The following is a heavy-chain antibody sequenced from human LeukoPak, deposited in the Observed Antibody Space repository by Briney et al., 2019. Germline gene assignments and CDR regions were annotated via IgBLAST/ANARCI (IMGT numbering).Heavy chain of an antibody. Sequence: GGSLRLSCAASGFTFSSNWMSWVRQAQGKGLEWVANIKQDGSENYYVDSVKRRFTISRDHAKNSLYLQMNSLRAEDTAVYYCASTYLNWGQGTLVTVSS. CDR3: ASTYLN. D-gene: IGHD3-16*01. V-gene: IGHV3-7*01. CDR2: IKQDGSEN. J-gene: IGHJ4*02. CDR1: GFTFSSNW.